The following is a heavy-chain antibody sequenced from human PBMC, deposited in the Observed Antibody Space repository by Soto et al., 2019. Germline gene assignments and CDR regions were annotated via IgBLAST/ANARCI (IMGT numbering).Heavy chain of an antibody. D-gene: IGHD6-13*01. J-gene: IGHJ3*02. Sequence: VQLVESGGGVVQPGRSLRLSCAASGFTFSSYGMHWVRQAPGKGLEWVSAISGSGGSTYYADSVKGRFTISRDNSKNTLYLQMNSLRAEDTAVYYCASSWYLDAFDIWGQGTMVTVSS. V-gene: IGHV3-23*04. CDR1: GFTFSSYG. CDR2: ISGSGGST. CDR3: ASSWYLDAFDI.